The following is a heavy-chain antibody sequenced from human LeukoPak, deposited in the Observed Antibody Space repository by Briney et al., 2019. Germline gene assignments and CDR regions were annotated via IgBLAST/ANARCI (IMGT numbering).Heavy chain of an antibody. Sequence: PGGSLKLSCGASGHLLSGCDIHGVREARRGAGEGGGRIKSKTNSYATAYAASVRGTFTISRDDSKDTAYLQLNSLKTGDTAVYYCTYYRTSNLVGGSAYYCGMDVWGQGTTVTVSS. CDR2: IKSKTNSYAT. V-gene: IGHV3-73*01. CDR1: GHLLSGCD. J-gene: IGHJ6*02. CDR3: TYYRTSNLVGGSAYYCGMDV. D-gene: IGHD3-16*01.